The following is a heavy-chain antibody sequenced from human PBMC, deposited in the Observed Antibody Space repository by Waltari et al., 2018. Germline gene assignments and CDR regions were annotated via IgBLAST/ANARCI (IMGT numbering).Heavy chain of an antibody. V-gene: IGHV3-15*01. J-gene: IGHJ4*02. CDR2: VKSTTEGGTT. CDR3: STDSIGVAVDY. D-gene: IGHD6-19*01. Sequence: EVQLVESGGGLVKPGGSLRLSCAASGLSFSDAWMSWVRQAPGKGLEWVGRVKSTTEGGTTDYAAPVKGRFTISRDDSKNTLYVQMNSLKNEDTAVYYCSTDSIGVAVDYWGQGTLVTVSS. CDR1: GLSFSDAW.